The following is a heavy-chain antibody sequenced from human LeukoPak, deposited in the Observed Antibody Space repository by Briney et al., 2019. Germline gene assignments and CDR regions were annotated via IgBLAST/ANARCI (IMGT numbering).Heavy chain of an antibody. Sequence: GGSLRLSCAASGFTFSDYYMSWIRQAPGKGLEWVSYISSSGSTIYYADSVKGRFTISRDNAKNSLYLQMNSLRAEGTAVYYCARVNQDIVVVPAAMCWFDPWGQGTLVTVSS. J-gene: IGHJ5*02. V-gene: IGHV3-11*01. D-gene: IGHD2-2*01. CDR2: ISSSGSTI. CDR1: GFTFSDYY. CDR3: ARVNQDIVVVPAAMCWFDP.